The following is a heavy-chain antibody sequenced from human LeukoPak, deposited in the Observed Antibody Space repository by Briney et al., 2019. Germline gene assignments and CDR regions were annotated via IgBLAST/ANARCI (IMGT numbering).Heavy chain of an antibody. D-gene: IGHD6-13*01. Sequence: GGSLRLSCAASGFTFSSYWMSCVRLAPGKGLEWVANIKHDGSEKYYVDSVKGRFTISRDNSQNSLYLQMNSLRAEDTAVYYCARGGSSPDYWGQGTLVTVSS. V-gene: IGHV3-7*05. CDR2: IKHDGSEK. J-gene: IGHJ4*02. CDR1: GFTFSSYW. CDR3: ARGGSSPDY.